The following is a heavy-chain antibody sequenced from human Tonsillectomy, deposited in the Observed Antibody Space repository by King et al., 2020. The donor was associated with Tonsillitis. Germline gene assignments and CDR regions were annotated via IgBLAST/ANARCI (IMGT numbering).Heavy chain of an antibody. V-gene: IGHV4-38-2*02. J-gene: IGHJ4*02. CDR3: ARTFSLFSMLVVVFDS. Sequence: QLQLQESGPGLVKPSETLSLTCTVSGYSISNGYYWGWVRQPPGKGLEWIGTIYHTGSTYYSPSLKSRVTMSVDTSKNQFSLKMYSVTAADTAVYYCARTFSLFSMLVVVFDSWGQGTLVTVSS. CDR1: GYSISNGYY. CDR2: IYHTGST. D-gene: IGHD3-22*01.